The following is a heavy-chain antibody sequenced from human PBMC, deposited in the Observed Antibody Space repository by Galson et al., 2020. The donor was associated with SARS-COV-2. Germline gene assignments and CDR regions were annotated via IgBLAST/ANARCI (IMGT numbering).Heavy chain of an antibody. Sequence: SGPTLVKPPQPLTLTCSFSGFSLSTSGAGVGWIRQPPGKALEWLALIYWDDDKRYSPSLKSRLTITKDTSKNQVVLTMTNMDPVDTATYFCAHRTTWLKFDYGGQGTLVTVPS. V-gene: IGHV2-5*02. CDR2: IYWDDDK. J-gene: IGHJ4*02. CDR3: AHRTTWLKFDY. CDR1: GFSLSTSGAG. D-gene: IGHD3-22*01.